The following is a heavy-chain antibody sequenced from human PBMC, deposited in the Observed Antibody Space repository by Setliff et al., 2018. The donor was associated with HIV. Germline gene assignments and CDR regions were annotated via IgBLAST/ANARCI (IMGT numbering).Heavy chain of an antibody. J-gene: IGHJ4*02. CDR1: GYTFTSYY. V-gene: IGHV1-46*01. CDR3: ATEFPLSSPYYYDSSGYYY. D-gene: IGHD3-22*01. CDR2: INPSGGST. Sequence: ASVKVSCKASGYTFTSYYLHWVRQAPGQGLEWMGLINPSGGSTTYAQKFLGRVTLTRDTSTSTVYMELRSLRSEDTAVYYCATEFPLSSPYYYDSSGYYYWGQGTLVTVSS.